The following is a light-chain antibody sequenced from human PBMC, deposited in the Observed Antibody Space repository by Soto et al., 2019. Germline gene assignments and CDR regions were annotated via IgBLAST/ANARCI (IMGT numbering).Light chain of an antibody. CDR3: QQYKDNWT. J-gene: IGKJ1*01. CDR2: TAS. Sequence: DIQMTQSPSTLSASVGYRVTITCRASQSVSRWLAWYQQKPGKAPQLLIYTASTLESGVPSRFSGSGSGTEFPLAISSLQPDDSANYYCQQYKDNWTFGQGTKVEIK. V-gene: IGKV1-5*03. CDR1: QSVSRW.